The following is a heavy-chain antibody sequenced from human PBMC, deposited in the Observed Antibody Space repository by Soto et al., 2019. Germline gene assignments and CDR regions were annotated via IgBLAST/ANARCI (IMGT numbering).Heavy chain of an antibody. CDR2: ISAYNGNT. CDR1: GYTFTSYG. Sequence: QVQLVQSGAEVKKPGASVKVSCKASGYTFTSYGISWVRQAPGQGLEWMGWISAYNGNTNYAQKLQGRVTMTTDTXXSXAXXELRSLRSDDTAGYYCARDMLLGFGESPSSYGMDVWGQGTTVTVSS. D-gene: IGHD3-10*01. CDR3: ARDMLLGFGESPSSYGMDV. J-gene: IGHJ6*02. V-gene: IGHV1-18*01.